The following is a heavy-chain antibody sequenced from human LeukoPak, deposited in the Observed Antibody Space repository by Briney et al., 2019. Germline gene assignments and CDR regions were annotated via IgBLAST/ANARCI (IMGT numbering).Heavy chain of an antibody. CDR2: IIPIFGTA. J-gene: IGHJ4*02. D-gene: IGHD5-12*01. V-gene: IGHV1-69*05. Sequence: SVKVSCKASGGTFSSYAISWVRQAPGQGLEWMGGIIPIFGTANYAQKFQGRVTITTDESTSTAYMELRSLRSDDTAVYYCARDIVATIPSNYFDYWGQGTLVTVSS. CDR3: ARDIVATIPSNYFDY. CDR1: GGTFSSYA.